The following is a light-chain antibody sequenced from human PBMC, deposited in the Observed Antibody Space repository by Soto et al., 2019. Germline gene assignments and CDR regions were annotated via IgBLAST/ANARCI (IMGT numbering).Light chain of an antibody. J-gene: IGKJ1*01. CDR1: QSVSSN. V-gene: IGKV3D-15*01. CDR2: GVY. CDR3: QQYHSWPPRT. Sequence: ELVMSQSPATLSLSQGAEATFSCRASQSVSSNLAWYQQKPGQAPRLLIYGVYTRAPGIPARFSGSGSGTEFTLTISSLQSEDFAVYYCQQYHSWPPRTFGQGTKVDIK.